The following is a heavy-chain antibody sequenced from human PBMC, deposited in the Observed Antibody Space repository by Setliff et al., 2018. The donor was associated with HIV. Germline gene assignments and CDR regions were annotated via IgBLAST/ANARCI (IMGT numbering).Heavy chain of an antibody. Sequence: GESLKISCKASGYSFTNYWIGWVRQMPGKGLEWIGVIYPGDSVTRYGPSFQGQVYISADTSITTAYLQWSSLKASDTAIYYCARHLIPGDPRYSSSWYYWGQGTLVTVSS. CDR3: ARHLIPGDPRYSSSWYY. CDR1: GYSFTNYW. V-gene: IGHV5-51*01. J-gene: IGHJ4*02. CDR2: IYPGDSVT. D-gene: IGHD6-13*01.